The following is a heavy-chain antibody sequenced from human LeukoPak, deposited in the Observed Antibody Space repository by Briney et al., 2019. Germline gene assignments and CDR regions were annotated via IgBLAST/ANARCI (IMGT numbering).Heavy chain of an antibody. Sequence: LETLSLTCTVSGGSISRSSYYWGWIRQPPGKGLGWLGSIYYSGSTYYNPSLKSRVTISADTSKNQFSLKLSSVTAADTAVYYCARRYTMIVVVGGDWFDPWGQGTLVTVSS. CDR2: IYYSGST. V-gene: IGHV4-39*01. CDR3: ARRYTMIVVVGGDWFDP. CDR1: GGSISRSSYY. D-gene: IGHD3-22*01. J-gene: IGHJ5*02.